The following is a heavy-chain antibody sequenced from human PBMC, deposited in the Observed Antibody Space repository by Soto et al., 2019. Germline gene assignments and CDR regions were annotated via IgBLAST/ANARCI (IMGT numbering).Heavy chain of an antibody. Sequence: GSGPTLVNPTQTLTLTCTFSVFSLSTSGMCVSWIRQPPGKALEWLARIDWDDDKYYSTSLKTRLTISKDTSKNQVVLTMTNTDPVDTATYYCARTVGYCSGGSCSYYYYYYMDVWGKGTTVTVSS. V-gene: IGHV2-70*11. CDR3: ARTVGYCSGGSCSYYYYYYMDV. CDR1: VFSLSTSGMC. CDR2: IDWDDDK. D-gene: IGHD2-15*01. J-gene: IGHJ6*03.